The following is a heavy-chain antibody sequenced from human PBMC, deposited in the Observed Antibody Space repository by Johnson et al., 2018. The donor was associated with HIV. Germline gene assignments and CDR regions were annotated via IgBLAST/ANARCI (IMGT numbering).Heavy chain of an antibody. CDR2: ISGSGGRT. CDR1: GVTFSSYA. Sequence: VQLVESGGGLVQRGGSLRLSCAASGVTFSSYAMSWVRQAPGKGLEWVSAISGSGGRTYYADSVKGRFTISRDNAKNSLYLQMNSLRGEDTAVYYCAKDFRRFFPTPDAFGIWGQGTMVTVSS. CDR3: AKDFRRFFPTPDAFGI. J-gene: IGHJ3*02. V-gene: IGHV3-23*04. D-gene: IGHD4-23*01.